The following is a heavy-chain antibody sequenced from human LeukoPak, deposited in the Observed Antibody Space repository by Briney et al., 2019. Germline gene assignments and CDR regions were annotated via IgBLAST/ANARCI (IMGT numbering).Heavy chain of an antibody. CDR3: ARDEWEPHRAHFDY. D-gene: IGHD1-26*01. V-gene: IGHV1-18*01. Sequence: ASVKVSCKASGYTFTSYAMNWVRQAPGQGLEWMGWISAYNGNTNYAQKLQGRVTMTTDTSTSTAYMELRSLRSDDTAVYYCARDEWEPHRAHFDYWGQGTLVTVSS. J-gene: IGHJ4*02. CDR2: ISAYNGNT. CDR1: GYTFTSYA.